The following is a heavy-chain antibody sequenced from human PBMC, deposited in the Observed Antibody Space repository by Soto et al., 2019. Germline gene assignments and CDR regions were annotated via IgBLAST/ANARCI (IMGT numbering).Heavy chain of an antibody. Sequence: PGGSLRLSCAASGFTFSSYAMSWVRQAPGKGLEWVSAISGSGGSTYYADSVKGRFTISRDNSKNTLYLQMNSLRAEDTAVYYCAKVGIVVVPAAEPPDYWGQGTLVTVSS. D-gene: IGHD2-2*01. CDR3: AKVGIVVVPAAEPPDY. V-gene: IGHV3-23*01. CDR1: GFTFSSYA. CDR2: ISGSGGST. J-gene: IGHJ4*02.